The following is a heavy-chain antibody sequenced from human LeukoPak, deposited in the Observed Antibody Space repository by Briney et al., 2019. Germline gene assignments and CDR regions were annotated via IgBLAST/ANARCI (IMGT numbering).Heavy chain of an antibody. V-gene: IGHV4-39*07. Sequence: SETLSLTCTVSGGSISSNNYYWGWIRQPPGKGLEWIGNINNSGNTNYKPSLKSRVTISVDTSKNQFSLKLSSVTAADTAVYYCATEGYCTGRACSPIWGQGTLVTVSS. CDR2: INNSGNT. CDR3: ATEGYCTGRACSPI. J-gene: IGHJ3*02. CDR1: GGSISSNNYY. D-gene: IGHD2-8*02.